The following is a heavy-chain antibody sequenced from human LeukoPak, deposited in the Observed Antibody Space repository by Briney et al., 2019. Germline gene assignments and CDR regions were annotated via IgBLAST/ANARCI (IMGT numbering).Heavy chain of an antibody. CDR2: IWYDGSKT. D-gene: IGHD6-25*01. CDR1: GFTFSTYG. Sequence: SGGSLRLSCAASGFTFSTYGMHWVRQSPGKGLEWVAVIWYDGSKTHYRDSVKGRFTISRDNSKNTLYLEMNSLRAEDTAVYYCARDTAQRAFDIWGRGTMVTVSS. V-gene: IGHV3-33*01. CDR3: ARDTAQRAFDI. J-gene: IGHJ3*02.